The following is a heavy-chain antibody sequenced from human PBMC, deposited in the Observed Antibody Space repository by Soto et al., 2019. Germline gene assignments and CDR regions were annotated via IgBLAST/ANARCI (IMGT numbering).Heavy chain of an antibody. CDR2: IIPIFGTA. CDR3: VRVRRYNYGSSGLYFDY. D-gene: IGHD5-18*01. Sequence: QVQLVQSGAEVQKPGSSVKVSCNASGGTFSSYAISWVRQAPGQGLEWMGGIIPIFGTANYAQKFQGRVTITADESTSTAYMELSSLRSEGTAVYYCVRVRRYNYGSSGLYFDYWGQGTLVTVSS. CDR1: GGTFSSYA. J-gene: IGHJ4*02. V-gene: IGHV1-69*01.